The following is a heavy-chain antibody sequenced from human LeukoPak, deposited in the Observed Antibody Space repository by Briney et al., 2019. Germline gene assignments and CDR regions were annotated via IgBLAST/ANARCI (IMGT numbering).Heavy chain of an antibody. CDR1: GGSISSYH. CDR2: IYYSGGT. J-gene: IGHJ4*02. V-gene: IGHV4-59*08. CDR3: ARGVWEPYY. D-gene: IGHD1-26*01. Sequence: SETLSLTCTVSGGSISSYHWSWARQPPGKGLEWIGYIYYSGGTNYNPSLKSRVTISVDMSKNQFSLKLSSVTAADTAVYFCARGVWEPYYWGQGTLVTVSS.